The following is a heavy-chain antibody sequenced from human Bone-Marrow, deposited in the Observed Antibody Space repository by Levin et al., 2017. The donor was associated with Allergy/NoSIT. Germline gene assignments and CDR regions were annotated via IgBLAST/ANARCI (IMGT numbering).Heavy chain of an antibody. Sequence: GGSLRLSCKASGFTFTSSAMQWVRQARGQRLEWIGWIVVGSGNTNYAQKFQERVTITRDMSTSTAYMELSSLRSEDTAVYYCAAGPLGYNWNPIQVFDYWGQGTLVTVSS. D-gene: IGHD1-20*01. J-gene: IGHJ4*02. V-gene: IGHV1-58*02. CDR3: AAGPLGYNWNPIQVFDY. CDR1: GFTFTSSA. CDR2: IVVGSGNT.